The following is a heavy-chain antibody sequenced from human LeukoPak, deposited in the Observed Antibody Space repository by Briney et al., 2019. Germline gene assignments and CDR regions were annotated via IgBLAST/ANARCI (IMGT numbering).Heavy chain of an antibody. CDR1: GGTFSSYA. J-gene: IGHJ4*02. Sequence: VQVSCKASGGTFSSYAISWVRQAPGQGLEWMGGIIPIFGTANYAQKFQGRVTITADESTSTAYMELSSLRSEDTAVYYCARMTTVTTYRSADGYWGQGTLVTVSS. CDR3: ARMTTVTTYRSADGY. CDR2: IIPIFGTA. V-gene: IGHV1-69*01. D-gene: IGHD4-17*01.